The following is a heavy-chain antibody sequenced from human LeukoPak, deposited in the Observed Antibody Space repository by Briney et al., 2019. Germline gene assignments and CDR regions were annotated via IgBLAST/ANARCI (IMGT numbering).Heavy chain of an antibody. D-gene: IGHD4-17*01. J-gene: IGHJ4*02. V-gene: IGHV4-61*05. CDR2: IYYSGST. Sequence: SETLSLTCTVSGGSISSSSYYWSWIRQPPGKGLEWIGYIYYSGSTNYNPSLKSRVTISVDTSKNQFSLKLSSVTAADTAVYYCARLPGSVGTVTKGAFDYWGQGTLVTVSS. CDR1: GGSISSSSYY. CDR3: ARLPGSVGTVTKGAFDY.